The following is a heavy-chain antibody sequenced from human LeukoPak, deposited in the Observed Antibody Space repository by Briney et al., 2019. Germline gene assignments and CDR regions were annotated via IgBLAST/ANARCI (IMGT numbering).Heavy chain of an antibody. Sequence: GSLRLSCAASGFTFSYCSMNWVRQAPGKGLEWVSYIGSSGATIYYADSVKGRFTISRDNAKNSLYLQMDSLRDEDTAFYYCAREVGSQQQRATHFDYWGRGTLLTVSS. CDR1: GFTFSYCS. D-gene: IGHD6-13*01. CDR2: IGSSGATI. V-gene: IGHV3-48*02. J-gene: IGHJ4*02. CDR3: AREVGSQQQRATHFDY.